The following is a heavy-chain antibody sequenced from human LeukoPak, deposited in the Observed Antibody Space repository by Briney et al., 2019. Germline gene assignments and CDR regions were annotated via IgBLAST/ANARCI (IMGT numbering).Heavy chain of an antibody. Sequence: ASVKVSCKASGGTFSSYAISWVRQAPGQGLEWMGGIIPIFGTANYAQKFQGRVTITADKSTSTAYMELSSLRTEDTAVYYCVKDPGRKGLVGYSYGPIDYWGQGTLVTVSS. CDR3: VKDPGRKGLVGYSYGPIDY. CDR2: IIPIFGTA. D-gene: IGHD5-18*01. V-gene: IGHV1-69*06. J-gene: IGHJ4*02. CDR1: GGTFSSYA.